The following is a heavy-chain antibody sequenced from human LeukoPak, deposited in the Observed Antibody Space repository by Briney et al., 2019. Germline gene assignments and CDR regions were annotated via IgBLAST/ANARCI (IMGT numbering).Heavy chain of an antibody. CDR2: INHSGST. CDR1: GGSFSGYY. CDR3: ARGRGYCSSTSCYIKPYYYYGMDV. J-gene: IGHJ6*02. V-gene: IGHV4-34*01. Sequence: SEALSLTCAVYGGSFSGYYWSWIRQPPGKGLEWIGEINHSGSTNYNPSLKSRVTISVDTSKNQFSLKLSSVTAADTAVYYCARGRGYCSSTSCYIKPYYYYGMDVWGQGTTVTVSS. D-gene: IGHD2-2*02.